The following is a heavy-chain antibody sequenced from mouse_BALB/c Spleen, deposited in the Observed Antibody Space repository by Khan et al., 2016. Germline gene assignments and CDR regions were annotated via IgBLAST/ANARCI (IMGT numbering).Heavy chain of an antibody. J-gene: IGHJ4*01. CDR1: GFTFSTYA. D-gene: IGHD2-14*01. Sequence: EVELVESGGGLVQPGGSLKLSCAASGFTFSTYAMSWVRQTPDKRLELVATINSNGGSTYYPDNVKGRFTISRDNAKNTLYLQMSSLKSGDTAMXYCARVRQAVDYWGQGTSVTVSS. V-gene: IGHV5-6-3*01. CDR3: ARVRQAVDY. CDR2: INSNGGST.